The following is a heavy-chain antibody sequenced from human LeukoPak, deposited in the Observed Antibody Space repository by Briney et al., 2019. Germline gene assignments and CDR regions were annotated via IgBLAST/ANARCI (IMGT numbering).Heavy chain of an antibody. CDR1: GFTFSSYS. V-gene: IGHV3-21*05. J-gene: IGHJ4*02. D-gene: IGHD3-10*01. CDR3: ARGMVRGMGVFDY. Sequence: PGGSLRLSCAASGFTFSSYSMNCVRQAPGKGLEGVSYISSSSSYTNYADSVKGRFTISRDNAKNSLYLQMNSLRAEDTAVYYCARGMVRGMGVFDYWGQGTLVTVSS. CDR2: ISSSSSYT.